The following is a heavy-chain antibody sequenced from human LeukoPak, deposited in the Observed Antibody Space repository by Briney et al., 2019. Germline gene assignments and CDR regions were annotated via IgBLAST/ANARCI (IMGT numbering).Heavy chain of an antibody. CDR3: ARGTYYDSSGYYPPGYYYGMDV. CDR1: GFTFSSYS. V-gene: IGHV3-48*04. D-gene: IGHD3-22*01. CDR2: ISSSSSTI. J-gene: IGHJ6*02. Sequence: GGSLRLSCAASGFTFSSYSMNWVRQAPGKGLEWVSYISSSSSTIYYADSVKGRFTISRDNAKNSLYLQMNSLRAEDTAVYYCARGTYYDSSGYYPPGYYYGMDVWGQGTTVTVSS.